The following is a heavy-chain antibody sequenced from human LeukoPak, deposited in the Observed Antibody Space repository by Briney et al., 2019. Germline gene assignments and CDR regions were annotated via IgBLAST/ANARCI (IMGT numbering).Heavy chain of an antibody. CDR3: ARARPGYDTPPYYFDF. CDR2: IISSSSVI. D-gene: IGHD3-16*01. Sequence: PGGSLRLSCAASGFTFSSYIMNWVRQAPGKGLEWISYIISSSSVIYYADSVKGRFTISRDNAKSSLYLQMNSLRAEDTAVYYCARARPGYDTPPYYFDFWGQGTLVTVSS. J-gene: IGHJ4*02. CDR1: GFTFSSYI. V-gene: IGHV3-48*01.